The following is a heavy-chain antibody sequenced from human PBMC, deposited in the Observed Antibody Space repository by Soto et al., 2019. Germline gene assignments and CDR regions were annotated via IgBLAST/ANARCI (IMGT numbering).Heavy chain of an antibody. J-gene: IGHJ6*02. Sequence: PGGSLRLSCAASGFTFSSYAMHWVRQAPGKGLEWVAVISYDGSNKYYADSVKGRFTISRDNSKNTLYLQMNSLRAEDTAVYYCARLPSDGGSKGGMNQKHYYYYGMDVWGQGTTVTVSS. D-gene: IGHD3-16*01. V-gene: IGHV3-30-3*01. CDR1: GFTFSSYA. CDR2: ISYDGSNK. CDR3: ARLPSDGGSKGGMNQKHYYYYGMDV.